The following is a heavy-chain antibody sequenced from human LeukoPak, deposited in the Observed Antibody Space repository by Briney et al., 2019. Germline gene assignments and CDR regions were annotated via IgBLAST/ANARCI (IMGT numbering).Heavy chain of an antibody. CDR3: TKAPLRSCSGAFCYPFDY. Sequence: GGSLRLSCAASGFSFSNYAMSWVRQGPGKGLEWVSAIGGSIGSTFYTDSVKGRFTISRDNSKNTLSLQMNSLRVEDTAVYYSTKAPLRSCSGAFCYPFDYWGQGTLVTVSS. J-gene: IGHJ4*02. D-gene: IGHD2-8*02. V-gene: IGHV3-23*01. CDR1: GFSFSNYA. CDR2: IGGSIGST.